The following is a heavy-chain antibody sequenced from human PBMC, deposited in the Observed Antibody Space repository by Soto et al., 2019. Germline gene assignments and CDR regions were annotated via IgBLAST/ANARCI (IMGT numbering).Heavy chain of an antibody. Sequence: ASVKVSCKASGGTFSSYTISWVRQAPGQGLEWMGRIIPILGIANYAQKFQGRVTITADKSTSTAYMELSSLRSEDTAVYYCARDNGSCSGGRCLDYWGQGTLVTVSS. D-gene: IGHD2-15*01. J-gene: IGHJ4*02. V-gene: IGHV1-69*04. CDR1: GGTFSSYT. CDR3: ARDNGSCSGGRCLDY. CDR2: IIPILGIA.